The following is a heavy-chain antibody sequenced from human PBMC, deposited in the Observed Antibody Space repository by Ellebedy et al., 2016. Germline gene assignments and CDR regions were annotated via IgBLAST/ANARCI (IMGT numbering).Heavy chain of an antibody. Sequence: ASVKVSCXASGYTFTGYYMHWVRQAPGQGLEWMGWINPNSGGTNYAQKFQGRVTMTRDTSISTAYMELSRLRSDDTAVYYCARYCSSTSCYTGPLWGQGTLVTVSS. CDR2: INPNSGGT. V-gene: IGHV1-2*02. J-gene: IGHJ4*02. D-gene: IGHD2-2*02. CDR3: ARYCSSTSCYTGPL. CDR1: GYTFTGYY.